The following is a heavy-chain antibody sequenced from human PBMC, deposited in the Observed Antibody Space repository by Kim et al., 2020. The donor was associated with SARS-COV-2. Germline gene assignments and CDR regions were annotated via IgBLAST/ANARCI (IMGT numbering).Heavy chain of an antibody. J-gene: IGHJ5*02. CDR3: ARQVTYQDIVVVVAPNWFDP. CDR1: GGSISSSSYY. V-gene: IGHV4-39*01. Sequence: SETLSLTCTVSGGSISSSSYYWGWIRQPPGKGLEWIGSIYYSGSTYYNPSLKSRVTISVDTSKNQFSLKLSSVTAADTAVYYCARQVTYQDIVVVVAPNWFDPWGQGTLVTVSS. D-gene: IGHD2-15*01. CDR2: IYYSGST.